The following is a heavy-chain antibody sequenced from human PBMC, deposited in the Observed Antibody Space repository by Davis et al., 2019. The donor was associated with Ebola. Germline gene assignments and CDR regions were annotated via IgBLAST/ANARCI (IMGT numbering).Heavy chain of an antibody. D-gene: IGHD4-23*01. V-gene: IGHV1-18*01. J-gene: IGHJ6*02. Sequence: ASVKVSCKASGYTFTSYGISWVRQAPGQGLEWMGWISAYNGNTNYAQKLQGRVTMTTDTSTSTAYMELRSLRSDDTAVYYCARGGNSPHFYYYGMDVWGQGTTVTVSS. CDR2: ISAYNGNT. CDR1: GYTFTSYG. CDR3: ARGGNSPHFYYYGMDV.